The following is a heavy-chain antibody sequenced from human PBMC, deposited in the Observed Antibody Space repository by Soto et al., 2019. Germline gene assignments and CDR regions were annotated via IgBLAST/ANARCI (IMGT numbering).Heavy chain of an antibody. V-gene: IGHV1-18*01. CDR2: ISAYNGNT. CDR1: GYTFTSFG. D-gene: IGHD3-22*01. CDR3: ARDPEYYYDSSGYFSLYYYYYGMDV. Sequence: ASVKVSCKASGYTFTSFGISWVRQAPGQGLEWMGWISAYNGNTNYAQKLQGRVTMTTDTSTSTAYMELRSLRSDDTAVYYCARDPEYYYDSSGYFSLYYYYYGMDVWGQGTTVTVSS. J-gene: IGHJ6*02.